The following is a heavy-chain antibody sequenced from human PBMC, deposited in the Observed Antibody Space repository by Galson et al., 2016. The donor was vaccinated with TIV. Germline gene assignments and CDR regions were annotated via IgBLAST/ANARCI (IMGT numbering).Heavy chain of an antibody. V-gene: IGHV4-39*01. CDR3: VRRKAMVRWGFDY. CDR2: IFYTGST. Sequence: LSLTCSVSGGSINSGRYYWGWIRQPPGKGLEWLGSIFYTGSTHGNPSLESRLTISVDTFKSQLSLKLRSVSAADTAVYYCVRRKAMVRWGFDYWGHGILVTVSS. J-gene: IGHJ4*01. CDR1: GGSINSGRYY. D-gene: IGHD3-10*01.